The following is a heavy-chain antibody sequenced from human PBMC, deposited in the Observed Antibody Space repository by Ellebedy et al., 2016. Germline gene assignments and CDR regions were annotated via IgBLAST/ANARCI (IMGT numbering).Heavy chain of an antibody. CDR1: GLTFSGSA. CDR2: IRNKANNYAT. J-gene: IGHJ4*02. Sequence: GESLKISXAVSGLTFSGSAFHWVRLAPGKGLEWLGRIRNKANNYATTYGASVRGRFTISRDDSTYTAYLHLKELKTEDTALYFCSTGLVYYDNNDYFAHDYWGQGTVATVSS. CDR3: STGLVYYDNNDYFAHDY. D-gene: IGHD3-22*01. V-gene: IGHV3-73*01.